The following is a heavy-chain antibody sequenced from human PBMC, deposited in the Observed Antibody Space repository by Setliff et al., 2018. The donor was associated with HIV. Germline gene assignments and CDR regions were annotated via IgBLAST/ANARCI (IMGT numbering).Heavy chain of an antibody. CDR3: ASARIPTGGTSTSLDY. J-gene: IGHJ4*02. CDR1: GFTFSSYG. D-gene: IGHD1-1*01. CDR2: IRYDGSNK. Sequence: AGGSLRLSCAASGFTFSSYGMHWVRQAPGKGLEWVAFIRYDGSNKYYADSVKGRFTISRDNSKNTLYLQMNSLRAEDTAVYYCASARIPTGGTSTSLDYWGQGALVTVSS. V-gene: IGHV3-30*02.